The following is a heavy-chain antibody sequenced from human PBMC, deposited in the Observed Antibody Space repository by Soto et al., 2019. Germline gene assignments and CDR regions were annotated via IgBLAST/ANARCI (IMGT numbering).Heavy chain of an antibody. D-gene: IGHD1-26*01. V-gene: IGHV3-33*01. Sequence: QVQLVESGGGVVQPGRSLRLSGAASGFTFSNYDMHWVRQAPGKGLEWVGVIWYEGGNKYYADSVKGRFTISRDNSKSTLYLQMNSLRAADTAVYYCARDGTVASYYAMAVWGQGTTVTVSS. J-gene: IGHJ6*02. CDR2: IWYEGGNK. CDR3: ARDGTVASYYAMAV. CDR1: GFTFSNYD.